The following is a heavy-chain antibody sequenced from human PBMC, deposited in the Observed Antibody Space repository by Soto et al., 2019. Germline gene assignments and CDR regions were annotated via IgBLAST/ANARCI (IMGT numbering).Heavy chain of an antibody. D-gene: IGHD3-16*01. Sequence: ASGPTLVNPTQTLTLTCSFSGISLNTRGVGVGWIRQPPGKALEWLALIYWDDDKRYTPSLKSRLTIARDTSKNQVVLTMTDLDPEDTATYYMANRRAFYSDPDAYGLWFDPWGQGTLVTVSS. CDR2: IYWDDDK. CDR1: GISLNTRGVG. J-gene: IGHJ5*02. V-gene: IGHV2-5*02. CDR3: ANRRAFYSDPDAYGLWFDP.